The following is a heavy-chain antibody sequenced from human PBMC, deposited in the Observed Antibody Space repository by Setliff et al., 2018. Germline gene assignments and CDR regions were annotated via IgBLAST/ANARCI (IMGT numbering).Heavy chain of an antibody. V-gene: IGHV3-74*01. CDR3: AGDKPLQHNYNFWSGYCPY. Sequence: PGGSLRLSCAASGFTFTDYWMHWVRQAPGKGLMWVSRIKSDGRGASYADSVKGRFTISRDNSKNTLYLQMNSLRPEDTAVYYCAGDKPLQHNYNFWSGYCPYWGQGTLVTVSS. D-gene: IGHD3-3*01. CDR2: IKSDGRGA. J-gene: IGHJ4*02. CDR1: GFTFTDYW.